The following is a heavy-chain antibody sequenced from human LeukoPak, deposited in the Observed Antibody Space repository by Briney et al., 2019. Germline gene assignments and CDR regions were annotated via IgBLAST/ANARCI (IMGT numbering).Heavy chain of an antibody. V-gene: IGHV4-31*03. CDR1: GGSISSGGYY. CDR3: ARCLDSSSPNFDY. J-gene: IGHJ4*02. Sequence: SETLSLTCTVSGGSISSGGYYWSWIRQHPGKGLEWIGYIYYSGSTYYNPSHKSRVTISVDTSKNQFSLKLSSVTAADTAVYYCARCLDSSSPNFDYWGQGTLVTVSS. D-gene: IGHD6-6*01. CDR2: IYYSGST.